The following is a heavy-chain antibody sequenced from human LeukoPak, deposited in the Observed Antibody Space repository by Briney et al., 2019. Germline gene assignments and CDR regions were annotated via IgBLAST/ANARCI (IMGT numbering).Heavy chain of an antibody. CDR2: ISYDGSNK. V-gene: IGHV3-30*04. CDR1: GFTFSSYA. D-gene: IGHD6-19*01. CDR3: ARDSSGWYDPFDY. Sequence: PGGSLRLSCAASGFTFSSYAMHWVRQAPGKGLEWVAVISYDGSNKYYADSVKGRFTISRDNSKNTLYLQMNSLRAEDTAVYYCARDSSGWYDPFDYWGQGTLVTVSS. J-gene: IGHJ4*02.